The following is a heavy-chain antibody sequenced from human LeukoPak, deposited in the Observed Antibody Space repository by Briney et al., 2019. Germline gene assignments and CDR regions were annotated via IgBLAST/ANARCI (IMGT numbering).Heavy chain of an antibody. V-gene: IGHV1-18*01. Sequence: GGSLKLSCTASGYTFTTYGIPWVRQAPGQGLEWVCWISGHQGNTKYAHSLKGRFTMTRDTSTSTVYMELTSLRSEDTAIYFCARSSLGTITPGPFDYWGQGTLVAVSS. CDR3: ARSSLGTITPGPFDY. CDR2: ISGHQGNT. J-gene: IGHJ4*02. CDR1: GYTFTTYG. D-gene: IGHD5-12*01.